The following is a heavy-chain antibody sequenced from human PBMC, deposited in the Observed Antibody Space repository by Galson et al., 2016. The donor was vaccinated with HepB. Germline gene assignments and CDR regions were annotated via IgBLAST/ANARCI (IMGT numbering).Heavy chain of an antibody. CDR3: AKESGYSDRYPYYYGMDV. D-gene: IGHD2-21*02. Sequence: SLRLSCAASGSTFSNYAMNWVRQAPGKGLEWVSVISGSTYYADSVRGRFTISRDNSKNTLYQQMNSLRVEDTAVYYCAKESGYSDRYPYYYGMDVWGQGTTVTVSS. CDR1: GSTFSNYA. V-gene: IGHV3-23*01. J-gene: IGHJ6*02. CDR2: ISGST.